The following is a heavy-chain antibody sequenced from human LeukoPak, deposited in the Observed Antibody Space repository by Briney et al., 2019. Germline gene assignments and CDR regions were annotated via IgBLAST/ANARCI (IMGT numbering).Heavy chain of an antibody. V-gene: IGHV4-34*01. CDR2: INHSGST. J-gene: IGHJ5*02. CDR1: GGSFSGYY. Sequence: SETLSLICAVYGGSFSGYYWSWIRQPPGKGLEWIGEINHSGSTNYNPSLKSRVTISVDTSKNQFSLKLSSVTAADTAVYYCARDRYSGSYYDPWGQGTLVTVSS. D-gene: IGHD1-26*01. CDR3: ARDRYSGSYYDP.